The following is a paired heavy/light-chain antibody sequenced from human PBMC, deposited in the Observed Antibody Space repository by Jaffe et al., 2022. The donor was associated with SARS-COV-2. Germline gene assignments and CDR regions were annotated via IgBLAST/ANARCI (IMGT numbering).Light chain of an antibody. CDR1: QGISSY. CDR2: AAS. Sequence: AIRMTQSPSSFSASTGDRVTITCRASQGISSYLAWYQQKPGKAPKLLIYAASTLQSGVPSRFSGSGSGTDFTLTISCLQSEDFATYYCQQYYSYPWTFGQGTKLEIK. V-gene: IGKV1-8*01. J-gene: IGKJ2*02. CDR3: QQYYSYPWT.
Heavy chain of an antibody. V-gene: IGHV1-8*01. CDR1: GYTFTSYD. CDR2: MNPNSGNT. D-gene: IGHD3-3*01. Sequence: QVQLVQSGAEVKKPGASVKVSCKASGYTFTSYDINWVRQATGQGLEWMGWMNPNSGNTGYAQKFQGRVTMTRNTSISTAYMELSSLRSEDTAVYYCARGGVYGLLYSSGTNWFDPWGQGTLVTVSS. CDR3: ARGGVYGLLYSSGTNWFDP. J-gene: IGHJ5*02.